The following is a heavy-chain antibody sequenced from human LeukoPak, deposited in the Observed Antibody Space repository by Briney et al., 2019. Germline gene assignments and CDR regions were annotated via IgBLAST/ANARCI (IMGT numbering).Heavy chain of an antibody. D-gene: IGHD2-21*02. CDR2: INPNSGGT. CDR1: GHTFTDYY. Sequence: ASVTVSCTASGHTFTDYYMHWVRQAPGQGLEWMGWINPNSGGTNYAQKFQGRVTMTRDTSISTAYMELSRLGSDDTAVYYCASTIVVLTAGAFDYWGQGTLVTVSS. J-gene: IGHJ4*02. CDR3: ASTIVVLTAGAFDY. V-gene: IGHV1-2*02.